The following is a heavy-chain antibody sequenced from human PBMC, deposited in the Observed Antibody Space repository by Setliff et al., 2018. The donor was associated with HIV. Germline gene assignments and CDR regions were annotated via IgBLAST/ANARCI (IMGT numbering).Heavy chain of an antibody. CDR1: GYSLTNYA. V-gene: IGHV1-3*04. CDR3: ARLVWVAEPYFDY. D-gene: IGHD3-10*01. CDR2: INSGNGNT. Sequence: SVKVSCKASGYSLTNYAMQWVRQAPGQRLEWMGWINSGNGNTKYSQKFQGRVSITRDTSANTAYMELSSLRSEDTAVYYCARLVWVAEPYFDYWGQGTLVTVSS. J-gene: IGHJ4*02.